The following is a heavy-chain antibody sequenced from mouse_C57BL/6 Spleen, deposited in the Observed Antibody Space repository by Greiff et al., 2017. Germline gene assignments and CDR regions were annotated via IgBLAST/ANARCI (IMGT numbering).Heavy chain of an antibody. Sequence: EVKLVESGPGLVKPSQSLSLTCSVTGYSITSGYYWNWIRQFPGNKLEWMGYISYDGSNNYNPSLKNRISITRDTSKNQFFLKLNSVTTEDTATYYCARGSTMITKYYFDYWGQGTTLTVSS. D-gene: IGHD2-4*01. CDR3: ARGSTMITKYYFDY. J-gene: IGHJ2*01. CDR2: ISYDGSN. CDR1: GYSITSGYY. V-gene: IGHV3-6*01.